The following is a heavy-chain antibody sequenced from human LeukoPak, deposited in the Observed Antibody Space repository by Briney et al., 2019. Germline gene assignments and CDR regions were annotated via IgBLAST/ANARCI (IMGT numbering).Heavy chain of an antibody. D-gene: IGHD6-13*01. CDR1: GFTFSSYS. J-gene: IGHJ4*02. CDR2: ISSSSSYI. Sequence: PGGSLILSCAASGFTFSSYSMNWVRQAPGKGLEWVSSISSSSSYIYYADSVKGRFTISRDNAKNSLYLQMNSLRAEDTAVYYCARDSSSWYVDRDYWGQGTLVTVSS. V-gene: IGHV3-21*01. CDR3: ARDSSSWYVDRDY.